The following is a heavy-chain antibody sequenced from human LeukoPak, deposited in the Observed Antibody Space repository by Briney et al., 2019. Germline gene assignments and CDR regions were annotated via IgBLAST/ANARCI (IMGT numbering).Heavy chain of an antibody. CDR3: ARDHKTMALDY. Sequence: PGGSLRLSCAASGFTFSSYAMHWVRQAPGKGLEWVAVISYDGSNKYYADSVKGRFTISRDNSKNTLYLQMNSLRAEDTAVYYCARDHKTMALDYWGQGTLVTVSS. CDR2: ISYDGSNK. V-gene: IGHV3-30*04. D-gene: IGHD4/OR15-4a*01. CDR1: GFTFSSYA. J-gene: IGHJ4*02.